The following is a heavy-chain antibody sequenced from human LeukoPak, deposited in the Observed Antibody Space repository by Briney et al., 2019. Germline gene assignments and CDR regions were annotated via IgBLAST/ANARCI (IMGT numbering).Heavy chain of an antibody. CDR2: INPDGDVT. CDR3: ARGPNHYYYMDF. D-gene: IGHD2-8*01. CDR1: GYSFTGYY. Sequence: ASMKVSCKASGYSFTGYYIHWVRQAPGQGLEWMGWINPDGDVTKSAQKFQGRVTMNTDKYINTVFMELSGLTSDDTALYYCARGPNHYYYMDFWGKGTTVSVSS. J-gene: IGHJ6*03. V-gene: IGHV1-2*02.